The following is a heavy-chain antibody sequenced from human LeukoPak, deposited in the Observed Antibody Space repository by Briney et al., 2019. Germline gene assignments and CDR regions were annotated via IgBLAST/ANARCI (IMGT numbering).Heavy chain of an antibody. CDR2: INPNSGDT. V-gene: IGHV1-2*02. D-gene: IGHD6-19*01. CDR1: GYTFTGYH. J-gene: IGHJ4*02. CDR3: ARGIAVAVDY. Sequence: ASVKVSCKASGYTFTGYHIHWVGQAPGQGLEWMGWINPNSGDTNYAQRFQDRVTMTRDTSISTAYMELSRLRSDDTALYYCARGIAVAVDYWGQGTLVTVSS.